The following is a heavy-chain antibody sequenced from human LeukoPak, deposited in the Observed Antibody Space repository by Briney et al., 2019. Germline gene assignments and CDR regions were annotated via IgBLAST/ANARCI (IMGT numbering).Heavy chain of an antibody. Sequence: MSSETLSLTCAVYGGSFSGYYWSWIRQPPGKGLEWIGEINHSGSTNYNPSLKSRVTISVDTSKNQFSLKLSSVTAADTAVYYCARGRVVLAAYRYYFDYWGQGTLVTVSS. V-gene: IGHV4-34*01. CDR1: GGSFSGYY. D-gene: IGHD2-15*01. CDR3: ARGRVVLAAYRYYFDY. CDR2: INHSGST. J-gene: IGHJ4*02.